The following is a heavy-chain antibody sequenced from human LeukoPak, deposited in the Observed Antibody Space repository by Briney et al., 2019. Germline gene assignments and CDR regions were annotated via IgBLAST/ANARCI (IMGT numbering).Heavy chain of an antibody. D-gene: IGHD3-10*01. CDR2: IYYSGST. J-gene: IGHJ4*02. CDR3: ARHGGTMVRGVINPFDY. V-gene: IGHV4-39*01. CDR1: GGSISSSSYY. Sequence: PSETLSLTCTVSGGSISSSSYYWGWIRQPPGKGLEWIGSIYYSGSTYYNPSLKSRVTISVDTSKNQFSLKLSSVTAADTAVYYCARHGGTMVRGVINPFDYWGQGTLVTVSS.